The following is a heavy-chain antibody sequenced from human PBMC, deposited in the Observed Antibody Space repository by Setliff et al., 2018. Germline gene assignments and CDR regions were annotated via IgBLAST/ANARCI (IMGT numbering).Heavy chain of an antibody. J-gene: IGHJ4*02. D-gene: IGHD2-15*01. CDR1: GVSINSLNW. V-gene: IGHV4-4*02. CDR2: ISPGGST. Sequence: SETLSLTCAVSGVSINSLNWWTWVRQPPGKGLEWIGEISPGGSTIYNPSLRSRVTMSVDTSKNRFSLNLTSVTAADTAVYYCATSGFCSAGSCYSFDDWGQGALVTVSS. CDR3: ATSGFCSAGSCYSFDD.